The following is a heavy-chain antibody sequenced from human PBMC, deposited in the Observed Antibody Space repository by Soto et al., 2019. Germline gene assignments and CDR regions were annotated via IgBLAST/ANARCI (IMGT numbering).Heavy chain of an antibody. V-gene: IGHV3-23*01. CDR2: MSGTAGNT. Sequence: EVQLLESGGGSVQPGGSLRLSCAASGFTFSNYAMTWVRQAPGKGLEWVSTMSGTAGNTYYAASVKGRFTISRDNSKNTLYLPMNSLRAADTAVYYCAKKYYFGSGSYVFYFDYWGQGTLVTVSS. J-gene: IGHJ4*02. CDR1: GFTFSNYA. CDR3: AKKYYFGSGSYVFYFDY. D-gene: IGHD3-10*01.